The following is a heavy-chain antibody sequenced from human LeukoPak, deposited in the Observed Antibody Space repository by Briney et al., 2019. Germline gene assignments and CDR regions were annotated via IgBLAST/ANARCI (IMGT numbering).Heavy chain of an antibody. CDR2: IITIFGTA. CDR1: GGTFSSYA. V-gene: IGHV1-69*05. CDR3: ARMVAPPNDAFDI. Sequence: SVKVSCKASGGTFSSYAISWVRQGPGEGGERMGGIITIFGTANYAQKFQGRGTISTEEYKRTDYMEMRRVRAEDTAVYYCARMVAPPNDAFDIWGQGTMVTVSS. D-gene: IGHD2-8*01. J-gene: IGHJ3*02.